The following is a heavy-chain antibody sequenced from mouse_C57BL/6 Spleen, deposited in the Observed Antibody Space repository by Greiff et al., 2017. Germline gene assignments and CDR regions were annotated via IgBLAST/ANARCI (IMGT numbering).Heavy chain of an antibody. Sequence: QVQLQQSGAELVRPGTSVKMSCKASGYTFTNYWIGWAKQRPGHGLEWIGDIYPGGGYTNYNEKFKGKATLTADKSSSTAYMQFSSLTSEDSAISYYARRWLKAMDYWGQGTSVTVSS. CDR1: GYTFTNYW. CDR2: IYPGGGYT. J-gene: IGHJ4*01. D-gene: IGHD1-3*01. CDR3: ARRWLKAMDY. V-gene: IGHV1-63*01.